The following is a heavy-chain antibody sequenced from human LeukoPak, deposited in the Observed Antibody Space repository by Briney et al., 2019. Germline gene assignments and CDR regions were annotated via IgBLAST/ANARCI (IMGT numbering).Heavy chain of an antibody. Sequence: ASLKVSCKASGYTFTSYYMHWVRQAPGQGLEWMGIINPSGGSTSYAQKFQGRVTMTRDTSTSTVYMELSSLRSEDTAVYYCARDPGSWELPGGNDYWGQGTLVTVSS. J-gene: IGHJ4*02. D-gene: IGHD1-26*01. V-gene: IGHV1-46*01. CDR3: ARDPGSWELPGGNDY. CDR1: GYTFTSYY. CDR2: INPSGGST.